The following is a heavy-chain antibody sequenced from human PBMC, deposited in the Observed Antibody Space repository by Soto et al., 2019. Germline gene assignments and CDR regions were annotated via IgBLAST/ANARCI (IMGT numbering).Heavy chain of an antibody. J-gene: IGHJ5*02. V-gene: IGHV4-31*03. CDR3: ARGGSITIFGVAPGRFDP. CDR1: GGSISSGGYY. CDR2: IYYSGST. D-gene: IGHD3-3*01. Sequence: SETLSLTCTVSGGSISSGGYYWSWIRQHPGKGLEWIGYIYYSGSTYYNPSLKSRVTISVDTSKNQFSLKLSSVTAADTAVYYCARGGSITIFGVAPGRFDPWGQGTLVTVSS.